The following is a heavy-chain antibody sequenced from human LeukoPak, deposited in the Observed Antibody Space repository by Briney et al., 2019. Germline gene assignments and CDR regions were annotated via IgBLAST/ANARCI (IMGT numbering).Heavy chain of an antibody. CDR2: IYPGNSDT. V-gene: IGHV5-51*01. CDR3: ARPGTAGIADAFDM. D-gene: IGHD2-21*02. Sequence: GESLKISCKGSGYSFTKYWIGWVRQMSGKGLEWMGIIYPGNSDTRYSPSFQGQVTISVDKSINTAYLQWSSLKASDTAMYYCARPGTAGIADAFDMWGQGTMVTVSS. CDR1: GYSFTKYW. J-gene: IGHJ3*02.